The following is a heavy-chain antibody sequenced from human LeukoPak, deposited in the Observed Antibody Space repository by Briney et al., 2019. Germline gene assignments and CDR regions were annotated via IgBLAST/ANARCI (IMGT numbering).Heavy chain of an antibody. CDR1: GGSISSYY. D-gene: IGHD6-13*01. V-gene: IGHV4-4*07. Sequence: PSETLSLTCTVSGGSISSYYWSWIRQPAGRGLEWIGRIYSSGSTNHSPSLESRVTMSVDTSKNQFSLKLSSVTAADTAVYYCVRSDSSSSHTAFDIWGQGTMVTVSS. CDR3: VRSDSSSSHTAFDI. J-gene: IGHJ3*02. CDR2: IYSSGST.